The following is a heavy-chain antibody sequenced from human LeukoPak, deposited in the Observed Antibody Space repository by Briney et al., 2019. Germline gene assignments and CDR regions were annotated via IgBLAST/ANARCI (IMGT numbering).Heavy chain of an antibody. CDR1: GGSISSYY. CDR2: IYYSGST. V-gene: IGHV4-39*01. D-gene: IGHD3-10*01. CDR3: ATSIWFGELSVDY. J-gene: IGHJ4*02. Sequence: SETLSLTCTVSGGSISSYYWGWIRQPPGKGLEWIGSIYYSGSTYYNPSLKSRVTISVDTSKNQFSLKLSSVTAADTAVYYCATSIWFGELSVDYWGQGTLVTVSS.